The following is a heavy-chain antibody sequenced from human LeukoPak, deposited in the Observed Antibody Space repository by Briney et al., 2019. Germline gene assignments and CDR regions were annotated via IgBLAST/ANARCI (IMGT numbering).Heavy chain of an antibody. D-gene: IGHD3-16*01. J-gene: IGHJ4*02. CDR1: GFTFDDYA. V-gene: IGHV3-9*01. CDR2: ISWNSGSI. Sequence: GRSLRLSCAASGFTFDDYAMHWVRQAPGMGLGWVSGISWNSGSIGYADSVKGRFTISRDNAKNSLYLQMNSLRAEDTALYYCAKDQDGGPDYWGQGTLVTVSS. CDR3: AKDQDGGPDY.